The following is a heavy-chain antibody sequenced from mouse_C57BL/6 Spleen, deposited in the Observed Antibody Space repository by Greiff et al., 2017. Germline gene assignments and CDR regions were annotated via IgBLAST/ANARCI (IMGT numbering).Heavy chain of an antibody. D-gene: IGHD2-4*01. CDR3: ARGGGIYYDYDGGFDY. V-gene: IGHV5-4*03. Sequence: EVMLVESGGGLVKPGGSLKLSCAASGFTFSSYAMSWVRQTPEKRLEWVATISDGGSYTYYPDNVKGRFTISRDNAKNNLYLQMSHLESEDTAMYYCARGGGIYYDYDGGFDYWGQGTTLTVSS. CDR1: GFTFSSYA. J-gene: IGHJ2*01. CDR2: ISDGGSYT.